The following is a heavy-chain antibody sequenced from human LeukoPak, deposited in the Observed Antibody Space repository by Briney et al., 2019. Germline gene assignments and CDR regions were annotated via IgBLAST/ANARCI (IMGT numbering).Heavy chain of an antibody. Sequence: GRSLRLSCAASGFTFSSYAVHWVRQAPGGGLEWVAVISYDGSNEYYADSVKGRFTISRDNSKNTLYLQMNSLRDEDTAVYYCARDQSAGYSSSGSSSWGRLGDWGQGTLVTVSS. CDR2: ISYDGSNE. V-gene: IGHV3-30-3*01. D-gene: IGHD6-13*01. J-gene: IGHJ4*02. CDR1: GFTFSSYA. CDR3: ARDQSAGYSSSGSSSWGRLGD.